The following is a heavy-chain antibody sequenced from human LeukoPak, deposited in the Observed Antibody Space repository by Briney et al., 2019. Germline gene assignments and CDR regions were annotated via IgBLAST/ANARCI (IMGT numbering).Heavy chain of an antibody. CDR2: ISSSSSYI. V-gene: IGHV3-21*01. CDR3: ARDPQLGDFDY. CDR1: GFTFSSYS. Sequence: GGFLRLSCAASGFTFSSYSMNWVRQAPGKGLEWVSSISSSSSYIYYADSVKGRFTISRDNAKNSLYLQMNSLRAEDTAVYYCARDPQLGDFDYWGQGTLVTVSS. J-gene: IGHJ4*02. D-gene: IGHD1-1*01.